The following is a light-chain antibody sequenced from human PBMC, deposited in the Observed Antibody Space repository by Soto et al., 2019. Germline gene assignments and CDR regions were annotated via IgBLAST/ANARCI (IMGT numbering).Light chain of an antibody. CDR1: QSISSW. J-gene: IGKJ1*01. V-gene: IGKV1-5*03. CDR3: QHYNSYPWT. CDR2: KAS. Sequence: DIQMTQSPSTLSPSVGDRVTITCGASQSISSWLPWYQQKPGKAPKLLIYKASSLESGVPSRFSGSGSGTEFTLTISSLQPDDFATYYCQHYNSYPWTFGQGTKVEIK.